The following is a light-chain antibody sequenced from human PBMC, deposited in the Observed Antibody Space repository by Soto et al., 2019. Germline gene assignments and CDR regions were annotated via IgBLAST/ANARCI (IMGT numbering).Light chain of an antibody. CDR2: EAS. CDR1: QNINSW. J-gene: IGKJ1*01. V-gene: IGKV1-5*03. CDR3: QQYNVYSWT. Sequence: DIHMTQSPSTLSASVGDRVTNTCRASQNINSWLAWYQQKPGKAPKLLIYEASSLEKGVPARFGGSGSGTEFTLTISSLQPDDFATYYCQQYNVYSWTFGQGTKVDI.